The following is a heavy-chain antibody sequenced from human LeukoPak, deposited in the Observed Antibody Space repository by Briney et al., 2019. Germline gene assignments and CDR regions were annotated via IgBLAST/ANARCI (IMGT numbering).Heavy chain of an antibody. J-gene: IGHJ4*02. Sequence: GGSLRLSCAASGFTFDDYAMHWVRQAPGKGLEWVSGISWNSGSIGYADSVKGRFTISRDNAKNSLYLQMNSLRAEDTALYYCAKDSAAVVITTGFDYWGQGTLVTVSS. CDR1: GFTFDDYA. D-gene: IGHD3-22*01. CDR2: ISWNSGSI. V-gene: IGHV3-9*01. CDR3: AKDSAAVVITTGFDY.